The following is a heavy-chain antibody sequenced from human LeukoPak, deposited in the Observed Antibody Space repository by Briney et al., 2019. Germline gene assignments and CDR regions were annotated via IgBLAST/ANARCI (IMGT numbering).Heavy chain of an antibody. CDR2: IYSGGST. CDR1: GITVSTNY. V-gene: IGHV3-66*01. Sequence: GGSLRLSCAASGITVSTNYMSWVRQAPGKGLEWVSVIYSGGSTYYADSVKGRFTISRDNSKNTLYLQMNSLRAEDTAVYYCARDSETGAFDIWGQGTMVTVSS. D-gene: IGHD1-14*01. J-gene: IGHJ3*02. CDR3: ARDSETGAFDI.